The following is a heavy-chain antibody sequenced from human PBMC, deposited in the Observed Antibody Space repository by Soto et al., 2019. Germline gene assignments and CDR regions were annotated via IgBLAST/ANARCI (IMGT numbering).Heavy chain of an antibody. V-gene: IGHV5-51*01. CDR3: ARLYCSGGSCYHPYNWFDP. Sequence: GDSMKISRKGSGYSFTSYWIGWVRQMPGKGLEGVGVIYPGGSDTRYSPSFQSPVTLSADKSISTAYLKWSRMKDSDTDMYYCARLYCSGGSCYHPYNWFDPWGQGTLVTVSS. D-gene: IGHD2-15*01. J-gene: IGHJ5*02. CDR2: IYPGGSDT. CDR1: GYSFTSYW.